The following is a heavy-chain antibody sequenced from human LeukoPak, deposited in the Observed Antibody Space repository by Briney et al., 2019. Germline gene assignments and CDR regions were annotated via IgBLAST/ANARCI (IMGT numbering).Heavy chain of an antibody. CDR3: ARGDAFSGDH. CDR1: GFTFSSYG. D-gene: IGHD3-16*01. J-gene: IGHJ4*02. V-gene: IGHV3-30*02. Sequence: GGSLRLSCAASGFTFSSYGMHWVRQAPGKGLEWVAFIRYDGSNKYYADSVKGRFTISRDNSKNTLYLQMNSLRAEDTAVYCCARGDAFSGDHWGQGTLVTVSS. CDR2: IRYDGSNK.